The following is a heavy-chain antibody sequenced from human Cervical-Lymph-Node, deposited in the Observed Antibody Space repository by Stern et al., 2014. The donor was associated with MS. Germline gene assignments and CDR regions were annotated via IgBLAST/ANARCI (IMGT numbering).Heavy chain of an antibody. D-gene: IGHD3-10*01. CDR3: VSDGSGWRN. V-gene: IGHV3-73*01. CDR2: IRSRANGQTT. Sequence: VQLEESGGGLVQPGGSLKLSCVASGIIFSGTSMHWVRQASGKGLEWIGRIRSRANGQTTLYTASVKGRFTISRDDSKNTAYLQMNSLKTEDTAVYYCVSDGSGWRNWGQGTLVTVSS. J-gene: IGHJ4*02. CDR1: GIIFSGTS.